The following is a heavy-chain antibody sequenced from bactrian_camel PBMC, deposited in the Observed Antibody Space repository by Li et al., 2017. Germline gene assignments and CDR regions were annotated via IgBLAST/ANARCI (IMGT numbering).Heavy chain of an antibody. V-gene: IGHV3S40*01. J-gene: IGHJ4*01. CDR1: GFTFSDHD. D-gene: IGHD6*01. CDR3: ATSAAAAHDGSWSTEYKY. Sequence: VQLVESGGGLVQPGGSLRLSCAASGFTFSDHDMSWVRQAPGKGFEWVSAINSGGGAAYFADSVKGRFTISRDNAKNTLYLQMNSLKSEDTALYYCATSAAAAHDGSWSTEYKYWGQGTQVTVS. CDR2: INSGGGAA.